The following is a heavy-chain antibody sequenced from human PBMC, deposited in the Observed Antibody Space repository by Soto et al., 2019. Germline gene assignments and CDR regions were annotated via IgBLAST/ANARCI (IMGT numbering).Heavy chain of an antibody. CDR1: GASISSGAYY. CDR2: VHYSGTT. D-gene: IGHD1-1*01. CDR3: ARDASTNWHYFDS. J-gene: IGHJ4*02. V-gene: IGHV4-31*03. Sequence: SETLSLTCTVSGASISSGAYYWSWIRQHPGKGLEWIGYVHYSGTTYYNPSLKSRITISVDTSRNQFSLKLSSVTAADTAVYFCARDASTNWHYFDSWGQGILVTVSS.